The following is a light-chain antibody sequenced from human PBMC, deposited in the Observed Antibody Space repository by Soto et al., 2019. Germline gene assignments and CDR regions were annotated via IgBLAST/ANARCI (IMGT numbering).Light chain of an antibody. J-gene: IGKJ1*01. CDR3: QQYNSYSKM. CDR2: KAS. V-gene: IGKV1-5*03. Sequence: DIQMTQSPSTLSASVGDRVTITCRASQSISSWLAWYQQKPGKAPNLLIYKASTLESGVPSRFSGSGSGTEFTLTISSLQPDDFATYYCQQYNSYSKMFGQGTKV. CDR1: QSISSW.